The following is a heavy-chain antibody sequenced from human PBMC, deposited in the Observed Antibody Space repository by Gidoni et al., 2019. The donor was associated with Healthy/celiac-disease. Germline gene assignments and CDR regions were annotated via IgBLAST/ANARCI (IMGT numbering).Heavy chain of an antibody. Sequence: QVQLVESGGGVVQPGRSLRLSCAASGFTFSSYGMHWVRQAPGKGLGWVAVIWYDGSNKYYADSVKGRFTISRDNSKNTLYLQMNSLRAEDTAVYYCARRGRSSSRPGYYYYYYMDVWGKGTTVTVSS. CDR1: GFTFSSYG. CDR3: ARRGRSSSRPGYYYYYYMDV. CDR2: IWYDGSNK. V-gene: IGHV3-33*01. J-gene: IGHJ6*03. D-gene: IGHD6-6*01.